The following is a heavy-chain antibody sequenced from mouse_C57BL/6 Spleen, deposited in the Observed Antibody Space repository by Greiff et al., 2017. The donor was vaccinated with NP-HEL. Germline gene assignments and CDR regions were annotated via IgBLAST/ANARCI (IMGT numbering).Heavy chain of an antibody. V-gene: IGHV1-63*01. CDR3: ARSDSNYVRYFDV. Sequence: VQLQQSGAELVRPGTSVKMSCKASGYTFTNYWIGWAKQRPGHGLEWIGDIYPGGGYTNYNEKFKGKATLTADKSSSTAYMQFSSLTSEDSAIYYCARSDSNYVRYFDVWGTGTTVTVSS. J-gene: IGHJ1*03. D-gene: IGHD2-5*01. CDR1: GYTFTNYW. CDR2: IYPGGGYT.